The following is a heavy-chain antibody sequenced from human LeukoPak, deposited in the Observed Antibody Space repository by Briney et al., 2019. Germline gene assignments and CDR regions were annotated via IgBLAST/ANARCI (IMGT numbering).Heavy chain of an antibody. V-gene: IGHV1-69*05. Sequence: ASVKVSCKASGGTFSSYAISWVRQAPGQGLEWMGGIVPIFGTANYAQKFQGRVTITTDESTSTAYMELSSLRSEDTAVYYCARGLAFDFDYWGQGTLVTVSS. CDR2: IVPIFGTA. CDR3: ARGLAFDFDY. CDR1: GGTFSSYA. J-gene: IGHJ4*02.